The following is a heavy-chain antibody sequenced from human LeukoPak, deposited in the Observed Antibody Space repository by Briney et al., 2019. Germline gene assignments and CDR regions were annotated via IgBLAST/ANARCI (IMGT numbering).Heavy chain of an antibody. CDR3: ARDAGPELAGTGFDY. J-gene: IGHJ4*02. D-gene: IGHD1-14*01. CDR1: GFTFSSYA. Sequence: PGRSLRLSCAASGFTFSSYAMHWVRQAPGKGLEWVAVISYDGSNKYYADSVKGRFTISRDNSKNTLYLQMNSLRAEDTAVYYCARDAGPELAGTGFDYWGQGTLVTVSS. V-gene: IGHV3-30-3*01. CDR2: ISYDGSNK.